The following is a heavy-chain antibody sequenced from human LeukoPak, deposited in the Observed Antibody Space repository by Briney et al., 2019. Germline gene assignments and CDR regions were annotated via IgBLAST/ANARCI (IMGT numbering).Heavy chain of an antibody. V-gene: IGHV3-23*01. J-gene: IGHJ4*02. Sequence: GGSLRLSCAASGFTFSSYDMSWVRQAPGKGPEWVSSIGGSGGNTYYADSVKGRFSISRDNSKSTLFLQMNSLRVEDTAVDYCAKDAYSAGGYRPVTPDHWGQGTLVTVSS. CDR2: IGGSGGNT. CDR3: AKDAYSAGGYRPVTPDH. D-gene: IGHD3-10*01. CDR1: GFTFSSYD.